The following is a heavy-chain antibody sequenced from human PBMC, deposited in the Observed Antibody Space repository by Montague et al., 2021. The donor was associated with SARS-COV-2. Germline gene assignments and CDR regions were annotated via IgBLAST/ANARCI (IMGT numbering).Heavy chain of an antibody. CDR2: IYDGGAV. CDR1: GGSITGYY. CDR3: ATRTRYPQNDFGF. J-gene: IGHJ4*02. Sequence: SETLSLTCTVSGGSITGYYWSWLRRSPGKGLEWIAYIYDGGAVNXNPSLGSRVTISTDTSKNQFSLKLSSVTAADTAVYYCATRTRYPQNDFGFWGQGTLVTVSS. D-gene: IGHD1-14*01. V-gene: IGHV4-59*08.